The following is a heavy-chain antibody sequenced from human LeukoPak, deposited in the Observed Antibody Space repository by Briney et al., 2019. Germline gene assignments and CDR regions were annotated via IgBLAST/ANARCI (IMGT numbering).Heavy chain of an antibody. Sequence: PSETLSLTCAVYGGSFSGYYWSWIRQPPGKGLEWIGEINHSGSTNYNPSLKSRVTISVDTSKNQFSLKLSSVTAAGTAVYYCARAGEGADYWGQGTLVTVSS. V-gene: IGHV4-34*01. CDR2: INHSGST. J-gene: IGHJ4*02. CDR3: ARAGEGADY. D-gene: IGHD1-26*01. CDR1: GGSFSGYY.